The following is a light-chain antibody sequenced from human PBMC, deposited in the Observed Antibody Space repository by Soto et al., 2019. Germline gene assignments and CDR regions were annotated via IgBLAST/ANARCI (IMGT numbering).Light chain of an antibody. CDR1: QSISSY. Sequence: DIQMTQSPSSLSASVGDRVTITCRASQSISSYLNWYQQKPGQAPKLLIYAASSLQSGVPSRFSGSGSGTDFTLTISSLQPEDFATYYCQQSYSTPDTFGPGTKVDI. V-gene: IGKV1-39*01. CDR2: AAS. J-gene: IGKJ3*01. CDR3: QQSYSTPDT.